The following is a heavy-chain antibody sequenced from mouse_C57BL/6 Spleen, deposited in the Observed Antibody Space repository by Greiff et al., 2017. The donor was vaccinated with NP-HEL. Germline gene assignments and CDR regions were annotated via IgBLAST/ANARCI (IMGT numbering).Heavy chain of an antibody. Sequence: QVQLQQPGAELVRPGTSVKLSCKASGYTFTSYWMHWVKQRPGQGLEWIGVIDPSDSYTNYNQKFKGKATLTVDTSSSTAYMQLSSLTSEDSAVYYCARLETAQATGFDYWGQGTTLTVSS. CDR3: ARLETAQATGFDY. V-gene: IGHV1-59*01. CDR1: GYTFTSYW. J-gene: IGHJ2*01. D-gene: IGHD3-2*02. CDR2: IDPSDSYT.